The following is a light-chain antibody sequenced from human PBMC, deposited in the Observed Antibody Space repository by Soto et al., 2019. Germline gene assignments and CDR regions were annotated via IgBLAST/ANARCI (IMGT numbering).Light chain of an antibody. J-gene: IGKJ4*01. CDR1: QTINNW. Sequence: DIQMTQSPSTLSASVGDRVTITCRASQTINNWLAWYQQKPGKPPKLLISKASNVQSGVPSRFSGSGSETEFTLTISSLQPDDFATYYCQQYNSYSLLTFAGGTRVDIK. CDR2: KAS. V-gene: IGKV1-5*03. CDR3: QQYNSYSLLT.